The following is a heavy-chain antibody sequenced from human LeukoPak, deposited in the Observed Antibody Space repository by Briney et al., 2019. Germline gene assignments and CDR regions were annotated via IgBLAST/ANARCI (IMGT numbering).Heavy chain of an antibody. CDR3: ARGPYGLFDY. V-gene: IGHV4-59*01. J-gene: IGHJ4*02. CDR1: GGSINSYY. Sequence: PSETLSLTCSVSGGSINSYYWSWIRQPPGKALEWIGYIYYSGSTYYNPSLKSRVTISVDTSKNQFSLKLTSVTAADTAVYYCARGPYGLFDYWGQGTLVTVSS. CDR2: IYYSGST. D-gene: IGHD4-17*01.